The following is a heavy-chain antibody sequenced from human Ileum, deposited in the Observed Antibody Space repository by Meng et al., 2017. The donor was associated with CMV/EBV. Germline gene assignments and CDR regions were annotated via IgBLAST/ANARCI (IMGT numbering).Heavy chain of an antibody. CDR2: LTSDGWT. CDR1: GFTFSNSD. Sequence: GESLKISCAASGFTFSNSDMNWVRQAPGKGLVWVSRLTSDGWTDYADSVKGRFTISRDDATSTLYLQMNSLRAEDTAVYYCARDGSYKLDYWGQGTLVTVSS. J-gene: IGHJ4*02. CDR3: ARDGSYKLDY. D-gene: IGHD1-26*01. V-gene: IGHV3-74*01.